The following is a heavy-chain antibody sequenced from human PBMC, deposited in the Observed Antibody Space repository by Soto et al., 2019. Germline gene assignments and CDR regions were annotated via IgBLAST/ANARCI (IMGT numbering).Heavy chain of an antibody. D-gene: IGHD6-19*01. J-gene: IGHJ6*02. Sequence: ASVKVSCKASGYTFTSYGISWVRQAPGQGLEWMGWISAYNGNTNYAQKLQGRVTMTTDTSTSTAYMELRSLRSDDTAVYYCARDSRIAVAVRIYHYYGMDVWGQGTTVTVSS. V-gene: IGHV1-18*01. CDR1: GYTFTSYG. CDR2: ISAYNGNT. CDR3: ARDSRIAVAVRIYHYYGMDV.